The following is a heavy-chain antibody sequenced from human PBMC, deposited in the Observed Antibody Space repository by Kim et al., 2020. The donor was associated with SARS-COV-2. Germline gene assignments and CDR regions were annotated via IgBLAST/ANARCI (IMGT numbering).Heavy chain of an antibody. CDR2: IKQDGSEK. D-gene: IGHD4-17*01. CDR1: GFTFSSYW. V-gene: IGHV3-7*03. Sequence: GGSLRLSCAASGFTFSSYWMSWVRQAPGKGLEWVANIKQDGSEKYYVDSVKGRFTISRDNAKNSLYLQMNSLRAEDTAVYYCARRAAYGDLLRYFDYWGQGTLVTVSS. CDR3: ARRAAYGDLLRYFDY. J-gene: IGHJ4*02.